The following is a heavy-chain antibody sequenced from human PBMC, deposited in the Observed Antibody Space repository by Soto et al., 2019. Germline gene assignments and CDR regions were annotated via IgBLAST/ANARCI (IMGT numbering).Heavy chain of an antibody. Sequence: GGSLKLSCAASGFTFSDYYMSWIRQAPGKGLEWVSYISSSSSYTNYAGSVKGRFTISRDNAKNSLYLQMNSLRAEDTAVYYCARNQDSSGYYYYYYYYMDVWGKGTTVTVSS. D-gene: IGHD3-22*01. CDR3: ARNQDSSGYYYYYYYYMDV. V-gene: IGHV3-11*06. CDR2: ISSSSSYT. CDR1: GFTFSDYY. J-gene: IGHJ6*03.